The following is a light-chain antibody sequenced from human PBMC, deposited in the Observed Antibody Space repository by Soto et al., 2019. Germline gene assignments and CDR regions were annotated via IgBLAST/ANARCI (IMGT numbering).Light chain of an antibody. CDR2: DAS. CDR3: QQSYSTPRT. CDR1: EDISIH. V-gene: IGKV1-33*01. Sequence: IQMTQTPSSLSASVGGRVTITSHASEDISIHLHWYKQKPGKAPQILRYDASHLETGVPSRFSGSGSGTDFTFTIRNLQPEDLETYYCQQSYSTPRTFGQGTKVDIK. J-gene: IGKJ1*01.